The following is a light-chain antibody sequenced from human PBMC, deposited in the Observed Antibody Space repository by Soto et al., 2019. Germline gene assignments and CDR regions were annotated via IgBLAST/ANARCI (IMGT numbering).Light chain of an antibody. CDR3: MQALQTPYT. Sequence: DIVMTQSPLSLPVTPGEPASISCRSSQSLLHSNVYNYFDWYLQKPGQSPQLLIYLGSNRASGVPDRFSGSGSGTDFTLKISRVEAEDVGVYYCMQALQTPYTFGKGTKLEIK. CDR1: QSLLHSNVYNY. J-gene: IGKJ2*01. V-gene: IGKV2-28*01. CDR2: LGS.